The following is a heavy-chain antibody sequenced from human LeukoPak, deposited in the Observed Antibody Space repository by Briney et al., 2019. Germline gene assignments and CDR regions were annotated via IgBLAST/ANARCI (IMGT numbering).Heavy chain of an antibody. CDR1: GFTFNNYW. CDR3: ARYSGSYYAFDI. Sequence: PGGSLRLSCTASGFTFNNYWVTWVRQAPGKGLKWVANIKQDGSEKYYVDSVKGRFTISRDNAKNSLYLQMISLRADDTAVYYCARYSGSYYAFDIWGQGTMVTVSS. D-gene: IGHD1-26*01. V-gene: IGHV3-7*02. J-gene: IGHJ3*02. CDR2: IKQDGSEK.